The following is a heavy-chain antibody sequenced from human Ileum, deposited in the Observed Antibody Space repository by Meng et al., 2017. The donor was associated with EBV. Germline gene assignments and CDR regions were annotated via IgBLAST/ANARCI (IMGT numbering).Heavy chain of an antibody. V-gene: IGHV1-3*04. J-gene: IGHJ4*02. CDR3: ASRPGIAVAGFDY. CDR2: INTGNGET. D-gene: IGHD6-19*01. Sequence: QVQIVQVGAEMKKPGATVEVSCKASGYTFTSYAMNWVRQAPGQRLEWMGWINTGNGETKYSQKFQGRVTLTRDTSASTAYMELSSLRSEDTAVYYCASRPGIAVAGFDYWGQGTLVTVSS. CDR1: GYTFTSYA.